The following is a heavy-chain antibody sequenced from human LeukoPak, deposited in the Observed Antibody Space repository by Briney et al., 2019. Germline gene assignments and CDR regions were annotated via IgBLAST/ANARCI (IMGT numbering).Heavy chain of an antibody. Sequence: SVKVSCKASGGIFSRYAISWVRQAPGQGLEWMGGIIPIFGTANYAQKFQGRVTITADESTSTAYMELSSLRSEDTAVYYCARGGTIFGVVIQNWFDPWGQGTLVTVSS. CDR3: ARGGTIFGVVIQNWFDP. D-gene: IGHD3-3*01. J-gene: IGHJ5*02. CDR1: GGIFSRYA. CDR2: IIPIFGTA. V-gene: IGHV1-69*13.